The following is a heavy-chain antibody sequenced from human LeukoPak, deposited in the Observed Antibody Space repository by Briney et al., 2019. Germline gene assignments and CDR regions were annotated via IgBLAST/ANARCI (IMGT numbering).Heavy chain of an antibody. D-gene: IGHD3-22*01. CDR2: IYYSGST. Sequence: SETLSLTCTVSGGSISSYYWNWIRQPPGKGLEWIGCIYYSGSTNYNPSLKSRATISVDTSKNQFSLKLSSVTAADTAAYHCARDPGYHDSGGYGMDVWGQGTTVTVSS. CDR3: ARDPGYHDSGGYGMDV. CDR1: GGSISSYY. V-gene: IGHV4-59*01. J-gene: IGHJ6*02.